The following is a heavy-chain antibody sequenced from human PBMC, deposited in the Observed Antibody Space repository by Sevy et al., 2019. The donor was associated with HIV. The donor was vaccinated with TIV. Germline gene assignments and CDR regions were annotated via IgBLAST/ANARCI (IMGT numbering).Heavy chain of an antibody. Sequence: GGSLRLSCTASGFTFSSAWMSWVRQAPGKGLEWVGRIKSEFDGGAIDYAAPVKGRFTISREDSKHTVYLQMNSLKTEDTAVYYCITDPAYRGYDEEVINYYFYGMDVWGQGTTVTVSS. CDR1: GFTFSSAW. CDR3: ITDPAYRGYDEEVINYYFYGMDV. J-gene: IGHJ6*02. V-gene: IGHV3-15*01. D-gene: IGHD5-12*01. CDR2: IKSEFDGGAI.